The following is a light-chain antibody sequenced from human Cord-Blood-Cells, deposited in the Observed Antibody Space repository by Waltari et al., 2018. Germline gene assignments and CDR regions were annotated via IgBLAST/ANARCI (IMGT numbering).Light chain of an antibody. V-gene: IGKV1-39*01. CDR2: AAS. Sequence: DIQMTQTPFSLSASVGDRVTITCRASQSISSYLNWYQKKPGKAPNLLIYAASRLQSGVPSRLSGSGSGTDFTLTISSLQPEDFATYYCQQSYSTPITFGQGTRLEIK. CDR3: QQSYSTPIT. CDR1: QSISSY. J-gene: IGKJ5*01.